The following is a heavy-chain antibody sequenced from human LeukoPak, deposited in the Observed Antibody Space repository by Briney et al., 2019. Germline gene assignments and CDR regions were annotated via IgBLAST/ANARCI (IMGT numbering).Heavy chain of an antibody. CDR2: IYHSGST. CDR3: ARGMNYDSSGYYTPEYYFDY. D-gene: IGHD3-22*01. V-gene: IGHV4-30-2*01. Sequence: SETLSLTCAVSGGSISSGGYSWSWIRPPPGKGLDWIGYIYHSGSTYYNPSLKSRVTISVDRSKNQFSLKLSSVTAADTAVYYCARGMNYDSSGYYTPEYYFDYWGQGTLVTVSS. J-gene: IGHJ4*02. CDR1: GGSISSGGYS.